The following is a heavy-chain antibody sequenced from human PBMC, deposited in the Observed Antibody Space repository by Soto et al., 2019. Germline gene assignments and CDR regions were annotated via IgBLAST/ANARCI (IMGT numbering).Heavy chain of an antibody. CDR1: GGTFSSYT. CDR3: ARRMMVAATDDAFDI. CDR2: IIPILGIA. Sequence: ASVKVSCKASGGTFSSYTISWVRQAPGQGLEWMGRIIPILGIANYAQKFQGRVTITADKSKSTAYMELSSLRSEDTAVYYCARRMMVAATDDAFDIWGQGTMVTVSS. J-gene: IGHJ3*02. D-gene: IGHD2-15*01. V-gene: IGHV1-69*02.